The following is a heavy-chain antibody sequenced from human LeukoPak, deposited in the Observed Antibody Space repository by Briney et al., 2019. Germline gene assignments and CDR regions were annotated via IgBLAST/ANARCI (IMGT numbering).Heavy chain of an antibody. V-gene: IGHV3-74*01. CDR1: DDYW. Sequence: PGGSLRLSCPAADDYWMHWIGQAPGKGLLWVSHIKSDGSWTSYADSVKGRFTISKDNAKNTVYLQMNSLRAEDTAVYYCVSFYETYWGRGTLVTVSS. CDR3: VSFYETY. D-gene: IGHD2/OR15-2a*01. J-gene: IGHJ4*02. CDR2: IKSDGSWT.